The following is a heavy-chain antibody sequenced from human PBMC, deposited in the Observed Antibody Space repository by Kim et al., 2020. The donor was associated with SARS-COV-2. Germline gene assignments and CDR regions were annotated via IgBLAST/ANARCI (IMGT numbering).Heavy chain of an antibody. CDR1: GYRFTNYG. CDR3: ARGAFCGGDCYSPPHYFAY. J-gene: IGHJ4*02. CDR2: ISTYNGNT. V-gene: IGHV1-18*01. D-gene: IGHD2-21*02. Sequence: ASVKVSCKASGYRFTNYGLNWVRQAPGQGPEWMGWISTYNGNTNYAQKIKGRITMTRDTSTSTAYMELRSLTSDDTAVYYCARGAFCGGDCYSPPHYFAYWGQGTVVTVSS.